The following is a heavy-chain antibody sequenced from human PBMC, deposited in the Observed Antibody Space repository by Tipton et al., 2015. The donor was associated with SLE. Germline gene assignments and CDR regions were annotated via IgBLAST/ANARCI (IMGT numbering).Heavy chain of an antibody. D-gene: IGHD5-12*01. CDR2: IYYNGGT. J-gene: IGHJ4*02. V-gene: IGHV4-39*01. CDR3: ARLVGGYAR. CDR1: GASISSSDYS. Sequence: TLSLTCNVSGASISSSDYSWGWMRQPPGEGPEWIGTIYYNGGTHSNPSLKSRVSISVDTSKNQLSLKLISVTAADTAVYFCARLVGGYARWGQGTLVTVSS.